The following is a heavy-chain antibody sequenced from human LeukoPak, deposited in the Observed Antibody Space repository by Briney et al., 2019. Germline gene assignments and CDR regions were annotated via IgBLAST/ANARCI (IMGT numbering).Heavy chain of an antibody. CDR3: ARGAVTHHDAFDI. CDR1: GGSISSGGYS. D-gene: IGHD4-23*01. Sequence: SSETLSLTCAVSGGSISSGGYSWRWIRQPPGRGLEWIGYIYHSGSTYYNPSLKSRVTISVDRSKNQFSLKLSSVTAADTAVYYCARGAVTHHDAFDIWGQGTMVTVSS. J-gene: IGHJ3*02. CDR2: IYHSGST. V-gene: IGHV4-30-2*01.